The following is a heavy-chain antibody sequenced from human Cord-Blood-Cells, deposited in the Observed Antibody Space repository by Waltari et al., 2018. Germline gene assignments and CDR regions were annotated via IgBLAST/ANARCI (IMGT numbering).Heavy chain of an antibody. CDR3: ARPDPSSSSWQAAFDI. CDR2: INYSGST. D-gene: IGHD6-13*01. V-gene: IGHV4-59*12. Sequence: QVQLQESGPGLVKPSETLSLTCTVSGGSISSYYWSWIRQPPRKGLEWIGYINYSGSTNVNPPLWSLVAISVDTPKNQSSLTPSAVTAANTAVYSSARPDPSSSSWQAAFDIWGQGTMVTVSS. CDR1: GGSISSYY. J-gene: IGHJ3*02.